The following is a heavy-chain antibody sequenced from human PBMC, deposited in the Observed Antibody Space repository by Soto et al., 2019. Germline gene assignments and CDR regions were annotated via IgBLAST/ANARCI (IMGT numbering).Heavy chain of an antibody. CDR1: GFTFTSYA. J-gene: IGHJ6*03. Sequence: GGSLRLSCAASGFTFTSYAMSWVRQAPGKGLEWVSAISGSGGNTYYADSVKGRFTISRDNSKNTLYLQMNSLRAEDTAEYLCAKDPHSSSWYYYYYYMDAWGNGTTVTVSS. CDR2: ISGSGGNT. CDR3: AKDPHSSSWYYYYYYMDA. V-gene: IGHV3-23*01. D-gene: IGHD6-13*01.